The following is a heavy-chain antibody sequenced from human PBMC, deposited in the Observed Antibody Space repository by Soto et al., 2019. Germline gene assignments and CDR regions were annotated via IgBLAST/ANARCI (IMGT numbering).Heavy chain of an antibody. J-gene: IGHJ4*02. D-gene: IGHD6-13*01. Sequence: SLRLSCAASGFTFSSYAMHWVRQAPGKGLEWVAVISYDGSNKYYANYMKGRFTISRDNSKNTLYLQMNSLRAEDTAVYYCARLAGTFDYWGQGT. CDR3: ARLAGTFDY. CDR1: GFTFSSYA. V-gene: IGHV3-30-3*01. CDR2: ISYDGSNK.